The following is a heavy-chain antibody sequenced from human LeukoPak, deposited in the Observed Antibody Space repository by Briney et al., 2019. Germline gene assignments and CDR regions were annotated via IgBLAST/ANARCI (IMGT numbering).Heavy chain of an antibody. CDR3: ARALHYYDSPYYFDY. CDR2: IYHSGST. Sequence: PSETLSLTCAVSGGSISSGGYSWRWIRQPPGKGLEWIGYIYHSGSTYYNPSLKGRVTISVDRSKDQFSLKLSSVTAADTAVYYCARALHYYDSPYYFDYWGQGTLVTVSS. V-gene: IGHV4-30-2*01. D-gene: IGHD3-22*01. J-gene: IGHJ4*02. CDR1: GGSISSGGYS.